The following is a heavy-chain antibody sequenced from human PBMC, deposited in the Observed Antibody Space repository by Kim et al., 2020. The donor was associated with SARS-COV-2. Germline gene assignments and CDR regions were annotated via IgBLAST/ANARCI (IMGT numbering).Heavy chain of an antibody. CDR1: GFTFSSYS. D-gene: IGHD3-3*01. CDR2: ISSSSSYI. Sequence: GGSLRLSCAASGFTFSSYSMNWVRQAPGKGLEWVSSISSSSSYIYYADSVKGRFTISRDNAKNSLYLQMNSLRAEDTAVYYCARDLPPITIFGVAHHLHYYYYGMDVWGQGTTVTVSS. J-gene: IGHJ6*02. V-gene: IGHV3-21*01. CDR3: ARDLPPITIFGVAHHLHYYYYGMDV.